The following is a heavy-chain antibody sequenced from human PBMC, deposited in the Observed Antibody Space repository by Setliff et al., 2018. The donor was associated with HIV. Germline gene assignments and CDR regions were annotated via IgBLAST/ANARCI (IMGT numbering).Heavy chain of an antibody. V-gene: IGHV3-30*04. CDR2: ISYDGNKK. CDR1: GFTFSHYP. J-gene: IGHJ4*02. CDR3: ASARIPTGGTSTSFDY. D-gene: IGHD1-1*01. Sequence: LSLSCAASGFTFSHYPFHWVRQAPGKGLEWLALISYDGNKKDHADSVKGRFTVSRDNSKNTLYLQLNGLRPDDTGVYYCASARIPTGGTSTSFDYWGQGTQVTVSS.